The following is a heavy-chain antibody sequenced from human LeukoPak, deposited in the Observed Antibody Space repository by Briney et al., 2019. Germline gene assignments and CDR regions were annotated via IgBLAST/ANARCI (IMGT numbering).Heavy chain of an antibody. Sequence: GGSLSFSCAVSEFTFSTYWMTGFRKAQGKGLDWVATIKQDGSEKYYVDSVRGRFTISRDNAENSLYLQMNSLRAEDTAVYYCARDCSTTNCYSGYLDNWGQGTLVTVSS. CDR3: ARDCSTTNCYSGYLDN. J-gene: IGHJ4*02. V-gene: IGHV3-7*01. CDR2: IKQDGSEK. D-gene: IGHD2-2*01. CDR1: EFTFSTYW.